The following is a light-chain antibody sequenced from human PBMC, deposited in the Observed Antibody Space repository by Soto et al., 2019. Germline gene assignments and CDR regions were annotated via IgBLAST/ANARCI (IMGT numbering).Light chain of an antibody. Sequence: EIVLTQSPGALSLSPGERVTLSSRASQTISSNYLAWYHQKTGQAPRLLIYGACSRATGIPDRISGSGSGTDFTLTITRVEPEDFEVYYCKQYVTTPITFGQGTRLEIK. V-gene: IGKV3-20*01. CDR3: KQYVTTPIT. CDR2: GAC. CDR1: QTISSNY. J-gene: IGKJ5*01.